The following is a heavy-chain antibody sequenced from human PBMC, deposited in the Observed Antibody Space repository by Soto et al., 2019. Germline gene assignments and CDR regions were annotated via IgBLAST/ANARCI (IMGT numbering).Heavy chain of an antibody. D-gene: IGHD1-20*01. V-gene: IGHV1-18*01. J-gene: IGHJ4*02. Sequence: GASVKVSCKASGYTFTSYGISWVRQAPGQGLEWMGWTSAYNGNTNYAQKLQGRVTMTTDTSKNTLYVQMNSLRAEDTGVYYCAKAISGYNAPLDHWGQGTRVTVSS. CDR2: TSAYNGNT. CDR1: GYTFTSYG. CDR3: AKAISGYNAPLDH.